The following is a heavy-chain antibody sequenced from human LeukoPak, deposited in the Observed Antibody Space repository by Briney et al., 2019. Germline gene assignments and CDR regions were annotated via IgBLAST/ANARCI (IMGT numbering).Heavy chain of an antibody. Sequence: PGGSLRLSCAASGFTFSSYWMHWVRQATGKGLEWVSAIGTAGDTYYPGSVKGRFTISRENAKNSLYLQMNSLRAGDTAVYYCARVGYFTGAFDIWGQGTMVTVSS. D-gene: IGHD2-8*01. CDR1: GFTFSSYW. V-gene: IGHV3-13*01. J-gene: IGHJ3*02. CDR3: ARVGYFTGAFDI. CDR2: IGTAGDT.